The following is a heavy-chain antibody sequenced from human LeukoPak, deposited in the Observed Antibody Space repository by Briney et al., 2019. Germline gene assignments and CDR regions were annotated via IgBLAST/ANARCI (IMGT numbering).Heavy chain of an antibody. V-gene: IGHV3-15*01. CDR1: GFTFSNAW. CDR3: TTDLGYSGSYRRGLERELRR. Sequence: GGSLRLSCAASGFTFSNAWMSWVRQAPGKGLEWVGRIKSKTDGGTTDYAAPVKGRFTISRDDSKNTLYLQMNSLKTEDTAVYYCTTDLGYSGSYRRGLERELRRWGQGTLVTVSS. J-gene: IGHJ4*02. D-gene: IGHD1-26*01. CDR2: IKSKTDGGTT.